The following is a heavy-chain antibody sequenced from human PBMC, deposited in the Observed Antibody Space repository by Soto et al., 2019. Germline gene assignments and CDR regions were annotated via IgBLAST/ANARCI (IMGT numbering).Heavy chain of an antibody. Sequence: ASVKASCKASGYTFTSYGISWVRQAPGQGLEWMGWISAYNGNTNYAQKLQGRVTMTTDTSTSTAYMELRSLRSDDTAVYYCARDWGIAAAGTIGPCVYWGQGTLVTVSS. CDR3: ARDWGIAAAGTIGPCVY. J-gene: IGHJ4*02. CDR1: GYTFTSYG. CDR2: ISAYNGNT. V-gene: IGHV1-18*01. D-gene: IGHD6-13*01.